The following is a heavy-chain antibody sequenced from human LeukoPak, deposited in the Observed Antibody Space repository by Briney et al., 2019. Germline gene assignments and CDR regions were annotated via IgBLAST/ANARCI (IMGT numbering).Heavy chain of an antibody. V-gene: IGHV3-30*03. CDR2: ISYDGSNK. CDR3: AREVGDGYPWEDYYFDY. D-gene: IGHD5-24*01. Sequence: GRSLRLSCAASGFTFSSYGMHWVRQAPGKGLEWVAVISYDGSNKYYADSVKGRFTISRDNSKNTLYLQMNSLRAEDTAVYYCAREVGDGYPWEDYYFDYWGQGTLVTVSS. CDR1: GFTFSSYG. J-gene: IGHJ4*02.